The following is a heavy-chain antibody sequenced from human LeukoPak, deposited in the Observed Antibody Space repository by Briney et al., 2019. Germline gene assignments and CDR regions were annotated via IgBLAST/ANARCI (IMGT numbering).Heavy chain of an antibody. CDR1: GYTFTSYG. CDR3: AKDVEIIAAAGTYFDY. V-gene: IGHV1-18*01. J-gene: IGHJ4*02. CDR2: ISAYNGNT. Sequence: ASVKVSCKASGYTFTSYGISWVRQAPGQGLEWMGWISAYNGNTNYAQKLQGRVTMTTDTSTSTAYMELRSLRAEDTALYYCAKDVEIIAAAGTYFDYWGQGTLVTVSS. D-gene: IGHD6-13*01.